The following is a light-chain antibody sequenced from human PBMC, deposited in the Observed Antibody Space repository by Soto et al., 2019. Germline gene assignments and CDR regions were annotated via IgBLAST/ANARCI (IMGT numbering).Light chain of an antibody. CDR3: QQYGSSPRT. CDR1: QSVSSSY. CDR2: GAS. V-gene: IGKV3-20*01. J-gene: IGKJ1*01. Sequence: EIVLTQSPGTLSLSPGERATLSCRASQSVSSSYLAWYQQKPGQAPRLLIYGASSRATGIPDRFSGSGSGTDFTLTICRLEPEDCAVYYCQQYGSSPRTFGQGTKVEIK.